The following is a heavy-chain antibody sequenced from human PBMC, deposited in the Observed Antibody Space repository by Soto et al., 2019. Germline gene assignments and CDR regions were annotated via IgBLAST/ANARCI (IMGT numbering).Heavy chain of an antibody. V-gene: IGHV3-53*01. CDR3: ARERIAAGGTHDAIDI. J-gene: IGHJ3*02. CDR2: IFAGGRT. CDR1: GLSVSTNY. Sequence: GGSLRLSCAASGLSVSTNYMTWVRQAPGKGLEWVSLIFAGGRTYYADSVKGRFTISRDNSKNTLYLQMNSLSAEDTGVYYCARERIAAGGTHDAIDIWGQGTMVTVSS. D-gene: IGHD6-13*01.